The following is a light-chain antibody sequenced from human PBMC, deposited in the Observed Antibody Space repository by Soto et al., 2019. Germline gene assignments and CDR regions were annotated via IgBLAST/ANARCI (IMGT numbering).Light chain of an antibody. J-gene: IGKJ5*01. CDR1: LTVTDNY. CDR3: QQRSNWPPIT. CDR2: DAS. Sequence: EIVLTHSPGTLSLSPGERATLSCRASLTVTDNYLAWYQQKAGQPPRLVIYDASNRATGIPDRFSASGSGTDFTLSISSLEAEDFAVYYCQQRSNWPPITFGQGTRLENK. V-gene: IGKV3D-20*02.